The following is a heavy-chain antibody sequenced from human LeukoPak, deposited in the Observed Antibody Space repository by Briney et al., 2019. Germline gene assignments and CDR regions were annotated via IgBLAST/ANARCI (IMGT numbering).Heavy chain of an antibody. D-gene: IGHD3-3*01. J-gene: IGHJ5*02. CDR1: GFTFSSYE. V-gene: IGHV3-48*03. Sequence: GGSLRLSCAASGFTFSSYEMNWVRQAPGKGLEWVSYISSSGRTIYYADSVKGRFTISRDNAKNSLYLQMNSLKTEDTAVYYCTREPRFLEWLSWFDPWGQGTLVTVSS. CDR3: TREPRFLEWLSWFDP. CDR2: ISSSGRTI.